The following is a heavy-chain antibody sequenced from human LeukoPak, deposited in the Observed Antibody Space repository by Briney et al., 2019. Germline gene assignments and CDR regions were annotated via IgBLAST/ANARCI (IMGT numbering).Heavy chain of an antibody. V-gene: IGHV3-13*01. CDR3: ARGLNQRGALGPHRVFVY. CDR2: IGTAGDT. Sequence: PGGSLRLSCAASGFTFSSYDMHWVRQATGKGLEWVSAIGTAGDTYYPGSVKGRFTISRGNAKNSLYLQMNSLRAGDTAVYYCARGLNQRGALGPHRVFVYWGQGTLVTVSS. J-gene: IGHJ4*02. CDR1: GFTFSSYD. D-gene: IGHD1-14*01.